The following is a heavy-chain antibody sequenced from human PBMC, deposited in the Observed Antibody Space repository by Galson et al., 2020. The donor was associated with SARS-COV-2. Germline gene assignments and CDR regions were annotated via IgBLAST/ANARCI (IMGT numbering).Heavy chain of an antibody. J-gene: IGHJ3*02. CDR2: IGTAGDT. D-gene: IGHD3-22*01. CDR1: GFTFSSYD. V-gene: IGHV3-13*01. CDR3: AREANYYDSSGYYHDAFDI. Sequence: TGGSLRLSCAASGFTFSSYDIHWVRQATGKGLEWVSAIGTAGDTYYPGSVKGRFTISRENAKNSLYLQMNSLRAGDTAVYYCAREANYYDSSGYYHDAFDIWGQGTMVTVSS.